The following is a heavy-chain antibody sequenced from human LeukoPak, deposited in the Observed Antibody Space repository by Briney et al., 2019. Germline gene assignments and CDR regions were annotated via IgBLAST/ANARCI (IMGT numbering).Heavy chain of an antibody. CDR1: GGSISSYY. J-gene: IGHJ5*02. V-gene: IGHV4-59*01. CDR2: IHYSGST. D-gene: IGHD3-3*01. Sequence: SETLSLTCTVSGGSISSYYWSWIRQPPGKGLEWIGYIHYSGSTNYNPSLKSRVTISVDTSKNQFSLKLSSVTAADTAVYYCARGGYEDFWSGSLERFDPWGQGTLVTVSS. CDR3: ARGGYEDFWSGSLERFDP.